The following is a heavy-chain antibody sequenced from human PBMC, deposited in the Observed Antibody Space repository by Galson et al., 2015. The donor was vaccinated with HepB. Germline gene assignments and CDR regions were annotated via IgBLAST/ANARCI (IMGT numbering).Heavy chain of an antibody. CDR2: FDPEDGET. D-gene: IGHD2-2*01. V-gene: IGHV1-24*01. J-gene: IGHJ6*02. CDR3: ATAVVPAVIGAGYNYYDLDV. CDR1: GYTLTDLS. Sequence: SVKVSCKVSGYTLTDLSMHWVRQAPGKGLEWMGRFDPEDGETIYAQKFQGRATMTEDTSTDTAYMELNSLRSEDTAVYYCATAVVPAVIGAGYNYYDLDVWGQGTTVTVSS.